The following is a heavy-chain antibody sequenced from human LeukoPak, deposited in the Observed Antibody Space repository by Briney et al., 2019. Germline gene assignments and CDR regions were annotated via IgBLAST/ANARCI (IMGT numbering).Heavy chain of an antibody. V-gene: IGHV1-46*01. D-gene: IGHD2-8*01. CDR2: INPSGGST. CDR3: ARELMGDYFDY. CDR1: GYTFTSYY. Sequence: ASVKVSCKASGYTFTSYYMHWVRQAPGQGLERMGIINPSGGSTSYAQKFQGRVTMTRDTSTSTVYMELSSLRSEDTAVYYCARELMGDYFDYWGQGTLVTVSS. J-gene: IGHJ4*02.